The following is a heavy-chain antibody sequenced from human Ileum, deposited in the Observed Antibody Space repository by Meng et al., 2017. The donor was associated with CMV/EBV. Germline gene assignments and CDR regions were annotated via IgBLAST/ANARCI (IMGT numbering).Heavy chain of an antibody. J-gene: IGHJ4*02. CDR1: GFSLRSSGLG. CDR3: ALRGDTSLVFDF. D-gene: IGHD5-18*01. Sequence: CPFSGFSLRSSGLGVGWIRQPPGKALEWLALIYWNDDKRFSPSLKNRVTITKDTSKNQVVLTMTNMDPVDTATYYCALRGDTSLVFDFWGQGTLVTVSS. V-gene: IGHV2-5*01. CDR2: IYWNDDK.